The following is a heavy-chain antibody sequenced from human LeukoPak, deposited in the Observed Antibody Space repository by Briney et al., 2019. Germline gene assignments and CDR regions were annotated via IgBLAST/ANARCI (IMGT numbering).Heavy chain of an antibody. CDR2: IVVCSGNT. CDR3: AAGYCSSTSCYVPYYYYGMDV. CDR1: GFTFTSSA. V-gene: IGHV1-58*02. J-gene: IGHJ6*02. Sequence: TSVKVSCKASGFTFTSSAMQWVRQARGQRLEWIGWIVVCSGNTNYAQKFQERVTITRDMSTSTAYMELSSLRSEDTAVYYCAAGYCSSTSCYVPYYYYGMDVWGQGTTVTVSS. D-gene: IGHD2-2*01.